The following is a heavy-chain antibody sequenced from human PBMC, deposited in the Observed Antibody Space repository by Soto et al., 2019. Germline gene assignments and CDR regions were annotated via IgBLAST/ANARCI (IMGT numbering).Heavy chain of an antibody. Sequence: QITLKESGPTLVKPTQTLTLTCTFSGFSLSTSGVGVGWIRQPPGKALEWLALIYWDDDKRYSPSLKSRLTITKDTAKNQVVLTMTNMDPVDTATYYCAQALASYYFDYWGQGTLVTVSS. D-gene: IGHD6-6*01. J-gene: IGHJ4*02. CDR1: GFSLSTSGVG. CDR2: IYWDDDK. CDR3: AQALASYYFDY. V-gene: IGHV2-5*02.